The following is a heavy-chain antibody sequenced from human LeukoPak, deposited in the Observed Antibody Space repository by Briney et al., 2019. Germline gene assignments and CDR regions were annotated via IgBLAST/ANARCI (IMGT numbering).Heavy chain of an antibody. V-gene: IGHV4-4*08. J-gene: IGHJ4*01. CDR2: INHSWST. CDR1: GGSISSYY. CDR3: ARAPGTTFDY. Sequence: SETLSLTCTVSGGSISSYYWSWIRQSPGKGLEWIVSINHSWSTYYNPSLKSRVTISVDTSKNQFSLKLTSVAAADTAVYYCARAPGTTFDYWGHGNMVTVSS. D-gene: IGHD4-17*01.